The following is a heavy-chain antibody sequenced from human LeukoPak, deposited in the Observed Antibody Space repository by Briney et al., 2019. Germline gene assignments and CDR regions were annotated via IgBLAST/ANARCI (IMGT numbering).Heavy chain of an antibody. J-gene: IGHJ4*02. CDR3: ARGLLEQLVDY. D-gene: IGHD6-13*01. Sequence: PGGSLRLSCAASGFTFSSYEMNWVRQAPGKGLEWVSYISSSGSTIYYADSVKGRFTISRDNAKNSLYLQMNSLRAEDTAVYYCARGLLEQLVDYWGQGTLVTASS. V-gene: IGHV3-48*03. CDR1: GFTFSSYE. CDR2: ISSSGSTI.